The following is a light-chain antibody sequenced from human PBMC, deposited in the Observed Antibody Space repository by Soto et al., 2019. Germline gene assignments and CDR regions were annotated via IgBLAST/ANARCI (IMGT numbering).Light chain of an antibody. CDR2: DAS. Sequence: EIVLTQSPATLSLSPGDRATLSCRASQSISRYLAWYQHRPGQAPRLLLYDASNRATDIPARFSGSGSGTDFTLTISSLEPDDFAVYYCQQRSNWPPGYTFGQGTKLEIK. V-gene: IGKV3-11*01. CDR3: QQRSNWPPGYT. J-gene: IGKJ2*01. CDR1: QSISRY.